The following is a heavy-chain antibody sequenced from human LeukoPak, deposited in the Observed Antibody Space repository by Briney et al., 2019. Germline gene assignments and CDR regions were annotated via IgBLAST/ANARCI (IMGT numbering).Heavy chain of an antibody. CDR2: INPSGGST. V-gene: IGHV1-46*01. J-gene: IGHJ4*02. D-gene: IGHD6-13*01. CDR3: ARETTAAGSFDY. CDR1: GYTFTSYY. Sequence: ASVKASCKASGYTFTSYYMHWVRQAPGQGLEWMGIINPSGGSTSYAQKFQGRVTMTRDTSTSTVYMELSSLRSEDTAVYYCARETTAAGSFDYWGQGTLVTVSS.